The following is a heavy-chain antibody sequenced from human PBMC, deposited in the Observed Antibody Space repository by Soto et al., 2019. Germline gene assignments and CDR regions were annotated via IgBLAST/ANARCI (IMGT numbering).Heavy chain of an antibody. V-gene: IGHV2-5*02. CDR2: IYWDDDK. Sequence: QITLKESVPTLVKPTQTLTLTCTLSGFSLSTSGVGVGWIRQPPGKALEWLALIYWDDDKRYSPSLKSRLTITKDTSKNQVVLTMTNMDPVDTATYYCARSPWFGESVYYFDYWGQGTLVTVSS. J-gene: IGHJ4*02. CDR1: GFSLSTSGVG. D-gene: IGHD3-10*01. CDR3: ARSPWFGESVYYFDY.